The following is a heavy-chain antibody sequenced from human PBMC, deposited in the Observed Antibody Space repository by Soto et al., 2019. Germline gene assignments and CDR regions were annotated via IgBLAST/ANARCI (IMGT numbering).Heavy chain of an antibody. D-gene: IGHD2-2*01. J-gene: IGHJ5*02. CDR1: GGSVSSGSYY. Sequence: SETLSLTCTVSGGSVSSGSYYWSWIRQPPGKGLEWIGYIYHSGSTNYNPSLKSRVTISVDKSKNQFSLKLSSVTAADTAVYYCARVGGTLDCSSTSCYGWFDPWDQGTLVTVSS. CDR2: IYHSGST. CDR3: ARVGGTLDCSSTSCYGWFDP. V-gene: IGHV4-61*01.